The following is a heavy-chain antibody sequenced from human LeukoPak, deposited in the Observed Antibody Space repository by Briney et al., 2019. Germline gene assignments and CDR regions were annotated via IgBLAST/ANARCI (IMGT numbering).Heavy chain of an antibody. Sequence: SETLSLTCSVSGGSFSNYFWSWVRQPAGKGLEWIGRIYPSGNTNYNPSLKSRVTLSVDTSKTQFYLSLSSVTAADTAVYYCAREDSGSYYNFYYFYMDVWGKGTTVTISS. V-gene: IGHV4-4*07. CDR2: IYPSGNT. D-gene: IGHD3-10*01. CDR1: GGSFSNYF. CDR3: AREDSGSYYNFYYFYMDV. J-gene: IGHJ6*03.